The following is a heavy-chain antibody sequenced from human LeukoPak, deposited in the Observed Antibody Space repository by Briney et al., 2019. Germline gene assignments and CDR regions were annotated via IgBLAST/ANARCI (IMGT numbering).Heavy chain of an antibody. J-gene: IGHJ6*03. V-gene: IGHV3-21*01. D-gene: IGHD6-13*01. CDR2: ISSSSSYI. CDR3: ATDPGSSWPYYYTDV. CDR1: GFTFSSYS. Sequence: GGSLRLSCAASGFTFSSYSMNWVRQAPGKGLEWVSSISSSSSYIYYADSVKGRFTISRDNAKNSLYLQMNSLRAEDTAVYYCATDPGSSWPYYYTDVWGKGTTVTVSS.